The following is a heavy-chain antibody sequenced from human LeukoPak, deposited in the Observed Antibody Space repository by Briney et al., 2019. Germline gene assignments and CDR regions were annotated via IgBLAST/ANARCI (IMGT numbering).Heavy chain of an antibody. CDR2: INHSGST. CDR1: GGSFSGYY. CDR3: AREGVYCSGGSCYSTAFDI. D-gene: IGHD2-15*01. J-gene: IGHJ3*02. V-gene: IGHV4-34*01. Sequence: SETLSLTCAVYGGSFSGYYWSWIRQPPGKGLEWIGEINHSGSTNYNPPLKSRVTISVDTSKNQFSLKLSSVTAADTAVYYCAREGVYCSGGSCYSTAFDIWGQGTMVTVSS.